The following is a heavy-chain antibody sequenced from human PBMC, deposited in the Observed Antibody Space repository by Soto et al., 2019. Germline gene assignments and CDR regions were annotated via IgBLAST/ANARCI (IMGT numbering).Heavy chain of an antibody. CDR3: ARAPNLYCGGDCYSSSYYYYYYGMDV. D-gene: IGHD2-21*02. V-gene: IGHV4-30-4*01. Sequence: SETLSLTCTVSGGSIISGDYYWMWIRQPPGKGLEWIGCIYYSGSTYYNPSLKSRVTISVDTSKNQFSLKLSSVTAADTAVYYCARAPNLYCGGDCYSSSYYYYYYGMDVWGQGTTVTVSS. CDR2: IYYSGST. CDR1: GGSIISGDYY. J-gene: IGHJ6*02.